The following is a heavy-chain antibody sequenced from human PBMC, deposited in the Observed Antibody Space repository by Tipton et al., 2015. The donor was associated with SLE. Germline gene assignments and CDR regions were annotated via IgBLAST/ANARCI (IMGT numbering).Heavy chain of an antibody. D-gene: IGHD4-17*01. CDR3: ARLGPTVTTYWFDP. CDR1: GGSISSSSYY. CDR2: IYYSGST. Sequence: TLSLTCTVSGGSISSSSYYWGWIRQPPGKGLEWIGSIYYSGSTYYNPSLKSRVTISVDTSKNQFSLKLSSVTAADTAVYYCARLGPTVTTYWFDPWGQGTLVTVSS. J-gene: IGHJ5*02. V-gene: IGHV4-39*07.